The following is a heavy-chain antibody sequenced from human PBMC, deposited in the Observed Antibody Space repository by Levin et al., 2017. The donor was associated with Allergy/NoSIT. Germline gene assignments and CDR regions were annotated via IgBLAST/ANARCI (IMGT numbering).Heavy chain of an antibody. CDR1: GGSFSGYY. V-gene: IGHV4-34*01. CDR2: INHSGST. J-gene: IGHJ3*02. CDR3: AREGGVDGSGSQNDAFDI. Sequence: SCAVYGGSFSGYYWSWIRQPPGKGLEWIGEINHSGSTNYNPSLKSRVTISVDTSKNQFSLKLSSVTAADTAVYYCAREGGVDGSGSQNDAFDIWGQGTMVTVSS. D-gene: IGHD3-10*01.